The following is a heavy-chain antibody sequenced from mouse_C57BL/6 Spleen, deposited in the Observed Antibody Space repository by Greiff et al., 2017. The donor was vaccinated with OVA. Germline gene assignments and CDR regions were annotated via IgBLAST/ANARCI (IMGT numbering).Heavy chain of an antibody. CDR3: ARSGRYYYGSSYVRLGPFGY. J-gene: IGHJ2*01. CDR1: GYTFTSYW. V-gene: IGHV1-69*01. CDR2: LDPSDSYT. Sequence: QVQLQQPGAELVMPGASVKLSCKASGYTFTSYWMHWVKQRPGQGLEWIGELDPSDSYTNYNQKFKGKSTLTVDKSSITAYMQLSSLTSEDSAVYYCARSGRYYYGSSYVRLGPFGYWGQGTTLTVSS. D-gene: IGHD1-1*01.